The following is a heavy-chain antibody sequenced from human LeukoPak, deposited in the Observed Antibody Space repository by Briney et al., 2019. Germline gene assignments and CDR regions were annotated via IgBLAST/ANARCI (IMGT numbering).Heavy chain of an antibody. CDR3: AKDPSNGRPHYFDY. CDR1: GFTFSDYY. V-gene: IGHV3-23*01. J-gene: IGHJ4*02. D-gene: IGHD2-2*01. Sequence: PGGSLRLSCAASGFTFSDYYMSWIRQAPGKGLEWVSGISGSSGDTYYADSVKGRFSISRDNSKNTLYLQMNSLRAEDTAVYYCAKDPSNGRPHYFDYWGQGTLVTVSS. CDR2: ISGSSGDT.